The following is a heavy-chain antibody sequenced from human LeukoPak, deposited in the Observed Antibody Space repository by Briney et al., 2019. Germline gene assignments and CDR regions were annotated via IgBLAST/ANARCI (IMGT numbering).Heavy chain of an antibody. V-gene: IGHV4-34*01. CDR2: INHSGST. Sequence: SETLSFTCAVYGGSFSGYYWSWIRQPPGKGLEWIGEINHSGSTNYNPSLKSRVTISVDTSKNQFSLKLSSVTAADTAVYYCARNHFDYWGQGTLVTVSS. CDR3: ARNHFDY. J-gene: IGHJ4*02. CDR1: GGSFSGYY.